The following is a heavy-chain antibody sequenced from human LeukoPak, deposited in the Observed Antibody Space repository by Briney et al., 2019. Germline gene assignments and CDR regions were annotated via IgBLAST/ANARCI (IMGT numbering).Heavy chain of an antibody. CDR1: GFTFSSYW. Sequence: GGSLRLSCAASGFTFSSYWMHWVRQAPGKGLVWVSRINSDGSSTSYADSVKGRFTISRDNSKNTLYLQMNSLRAEDTAVYYCAKDYYDILTGQMGAFDIWGQGTMATVSS. CDR3: AKDYYDILTGQMGAFDI. J-gene: IGHJ3*02. CDR2: INSDGSST. D-gene: IGHD3-9*01. V-gene: IGHV3-74*01.